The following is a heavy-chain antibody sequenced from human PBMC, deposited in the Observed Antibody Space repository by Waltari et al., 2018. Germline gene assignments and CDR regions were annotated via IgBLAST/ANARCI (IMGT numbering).Heavy chain of an antibody. D-gene: IGHD3-3*01. CDR3: SRESNTSMYYYYYYSDV. J-gene: IGHJ6*03. CDR2: ISSSSSYL. Sequence: EVQLVESGGGLVKPGGSLRLSCAASVFTFSSYSMNSVRQAPGKGLEWVSSISSSSSYLYYADSVKHRFTILRDNTNNSLYLQVNSLRAEDTTVYYCSRESNTSMYYYYYYSDVWSKRTTFTISS. CDR1: VFTFSSYS. V-gene: IGHV3-21*01.